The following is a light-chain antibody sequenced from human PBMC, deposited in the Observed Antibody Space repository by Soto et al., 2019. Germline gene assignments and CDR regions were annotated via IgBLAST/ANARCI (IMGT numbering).Light chain of an antibody. Sequence: EIVMTQSPATLSVSPGERATLSCRASQSVSSNLAWYQQKPGQAPRLLIYGASTRATGIPARFSGSGSGTEFTLTISSLQSEDFAVYSCQQYNNWHPGYTFGQGNKLEIK. CDR3: QQYNNWHPGYT. CDR2: GAS. J-gene: IGKJ2*01. V-gene: IGKV3-15*01. CDR1: QSVSSN.